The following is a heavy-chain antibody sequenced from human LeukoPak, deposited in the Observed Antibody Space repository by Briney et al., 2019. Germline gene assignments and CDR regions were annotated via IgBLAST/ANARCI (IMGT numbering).Heavy chain of an antibody. CDR3: ARDPNSSGLDV. D-gene: IGHD6-19*01. V-gene: IGHV3-21*01. Sequence: GSLRPFCGASGFTFSSHYKNWVRQAPGEGVEWVSSISSSSSYIYYADSVKGRFTISRDNAKNSLYLQMNSLRAEDTAVYYCARDPNSSGLDVWGQGTTVTVSS. J-gene: IGHJ6*02. CDR1: GFTFSSHY. CDR2: ISSSSSYI.